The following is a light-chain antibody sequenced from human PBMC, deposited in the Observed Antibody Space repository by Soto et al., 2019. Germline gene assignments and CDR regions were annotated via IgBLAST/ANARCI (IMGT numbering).Light chain of an antibody. CDR2: DAS. CDR3: QQYNSYSPLT. Sequence: DIRMPQSTFTLSASVGDRVTITCRASQSISSWLAWYQQKPGKAPKLLIYDASSLESGVPSRFSGSGSGTEFTLTISSLQPGDFATYYCQQYNSYSPLTFGGGTKVDIK. CDR1: QSISSW. V-gene: IGKV1-5*01. J-gene: IGKJ4*01.